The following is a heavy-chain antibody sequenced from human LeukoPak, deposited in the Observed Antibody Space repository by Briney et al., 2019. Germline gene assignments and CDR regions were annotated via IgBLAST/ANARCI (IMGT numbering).Heavy chain of an antibody. J-gene: IGHJ4*02. D-gene: IGHD4-17*01. CDR1: GFTFSSYS. CDR3: ARGAFSEGDGDYVGY. Sequence: SGGSLRLSCAASGFTFSSYSMNWVRQAPGKGLEWVSSISSSNSYIFYADSVKGRFAISRDNAKNSLYLQMNSLRAEDTAVYYCARGAFSEGDGDYVGYWGQGTLVTVSS. V-gene: IGHV3-21*01. CDR2: ISSSNSYI.